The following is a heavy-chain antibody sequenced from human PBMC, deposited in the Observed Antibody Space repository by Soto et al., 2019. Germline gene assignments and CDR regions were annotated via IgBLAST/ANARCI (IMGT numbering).Heavy chain of an antibody. Sequence: EVHLVESGGGVVRPGGSLRLSCAASGFRFDDYGISWVRQVPGKGLQWVSGINWNGGSTSYADSVKGRVTISRDTANNAVYLEMHSLRAEDTALYHCARDFGRWDDFWSGHTGEYWGQGTQVTVSS. J-gene: IGHJ4*02. CDR1: GFRFDDYG. CDR2: INWNGGST. CDR3: ARDFGRWDDFWSGHTGEY. D-gene: IGHD3-3*01. V-gene: IGHV3-20*01.